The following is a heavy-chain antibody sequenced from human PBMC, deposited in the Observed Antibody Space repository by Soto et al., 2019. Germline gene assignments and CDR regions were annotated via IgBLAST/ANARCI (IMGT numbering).Heavy chain of an antibody. CDR2: ISAYNGNT. CDR3: ARDPRKLRYFDWLLSRAVDY. V-gene: IGHV1-18*01. CDR1: GYTFTSYG. Sequence: ASVKVSCKASGYTFTSYGISWVRQAPGQGLEWMGWISAYNGNTNYAQKLQGRVTMTTDTSTSTAYMELRSLRSDDTAVYYCARDPRKLRYFDWLLSRAVDYWGQGTLVTVSS. D-gene: IGHD3-9*01. J-gene: IGHJ4*02.